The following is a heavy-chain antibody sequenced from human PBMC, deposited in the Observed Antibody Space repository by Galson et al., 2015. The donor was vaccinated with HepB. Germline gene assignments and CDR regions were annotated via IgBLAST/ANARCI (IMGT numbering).Heavy chain of an antibody. J-gene: IGHJ3*02. CDR2: IIPILGIA. Sequence: SVKVSCKASGGTFSSYTISWVRQAPGQGLEWMGRIIPILGIANYAQKFQGRVTITADKSTSTAYMELSSLRSEDTAVYYCARGGRDCGGDCYSPPSDAFDIWGQGTMVTVSS. D-gene: IGHD2-21*02. CDR3: ARGGRDCGGDCYSPPSDAFDI. V-gene: IGHV1-69*02. CDR1: GGTFSSYT.